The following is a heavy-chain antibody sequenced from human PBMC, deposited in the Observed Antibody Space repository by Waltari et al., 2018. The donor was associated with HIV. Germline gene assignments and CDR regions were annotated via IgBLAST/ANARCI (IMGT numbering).Heavy chain of an antibody. CDR3: ARTHDFDRSGYSFDP. D-gene: IGHD3-22*01. CDR1: GASITSNNFY. V-gene: IGHV4-39*07. J-gene: IGHJ5*02. Sequence: QLHESGPGLVKPSETLSLPCTVSGASITSNNFYWGWVRQPPGKGLEFIGTIYYSGNTYYNASLKPRVTMSVDRSKNQFFLHLRSVSAADTAIYFCARTHDFDRSGYSFDPWGQGILVRVSA. CDR2: IYYSGNT.